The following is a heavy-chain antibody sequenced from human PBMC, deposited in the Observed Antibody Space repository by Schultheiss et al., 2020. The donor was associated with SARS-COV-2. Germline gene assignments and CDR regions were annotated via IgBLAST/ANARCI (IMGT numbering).Heavy chain of an antibody. D-gene: IGHD6-6*01. CDR1: GYTFTSYD. CDR2: MNPNSGNT. CDR3: AREDTKSSSHFDY. Sequence: ASVKVSCKASGYTFTSYDINWVRQATGQGLEWMGWMNPNSGNTGYAQEFQGRVTMTRNTAISTAYMELSRLRSGDTAVYYCAREDTKSSSHFDYWGQGTLVTVSS. J-gene: IGHJ4*02. V-gene: IGHV1-8*01.